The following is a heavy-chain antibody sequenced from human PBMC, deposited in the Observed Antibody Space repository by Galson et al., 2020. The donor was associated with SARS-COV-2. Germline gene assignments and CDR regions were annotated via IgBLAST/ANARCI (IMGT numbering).Heavy chain of an antibody. CDR1: GFTFDDYA. D-gene: IGHD4-17*01. J-gene: IGHJ4*02. CDR2: ISWNSGSI. CDR3: AKAVTTLGGYSEAPGGDY. Sequence: GGSLRLSCAASGFTFDDYAMHWVRQAPGKGLEWVSGISWNSGSIGYADSVKGRFTISRDNAKNSLYLQMNSLRAEDTALYYCAKAVTTLGGYSEAPGGDYWGQGTLVTVSS. V-gene: IGHV3-9*01.